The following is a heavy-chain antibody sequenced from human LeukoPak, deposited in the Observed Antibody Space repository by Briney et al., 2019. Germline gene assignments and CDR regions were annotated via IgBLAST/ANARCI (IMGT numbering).Heavy chain of an antibody. V-gene: IGHV3-48*01. J-gene: IGHJ4*02. CDR2: ISTSSRTI. CDR1: GFTFSSYD. CDR3: ARDSSMLRGPLVIYYFDF. D-gene: IGHD3-10*01. Sequence: GGSLRLSCAGSGFTFSSYDMNWVRQAPGKGLEWLAYISTSSRTIYYADSVKGRFTISRDNSKNTLYLQMNSLRVEDTAVYYCARDSSMLRGPLVIYYFDFWGQGTLVTVSS.